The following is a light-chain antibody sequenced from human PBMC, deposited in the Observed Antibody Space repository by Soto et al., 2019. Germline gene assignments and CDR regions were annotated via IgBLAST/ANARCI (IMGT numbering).Light chain of an antibody. CDR1: SSDVGGHNY. CDR2: EVS. CDR3: SSYTISSTLV. V-gene: IGLV2-14*01. J-gene: IGLJ2*01. Sequence: QSVLTQPASVSGSPGQSIIISCTGTSSDVGGHNYVSWYQQHPGKAPKLMIHEVSNRPSGVSNRFSGSKSGNTASLTISGLQAEDEADYYCSSYTISSTLVFGGGTQLTVL.